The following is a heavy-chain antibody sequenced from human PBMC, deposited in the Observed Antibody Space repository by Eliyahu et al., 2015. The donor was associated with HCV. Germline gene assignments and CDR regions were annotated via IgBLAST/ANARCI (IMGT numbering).Heavy chain of an antibody. J-gene: IGHJ6*02. Sequence: EVQLVESGGVVVQPGGSLRLXCXASGFTXXXYTMPWVRQAPGKGLEWVSXISWDGGSTYYADSVKGRFTISRDNSKNSLYLQMNSLRTEDTALYYCAKDLHGDWNPTLSYYGMDVWGQGTTVTVSS. D-gene: IGHD2-21*02. V-gene: IGHV3-43*01. CDR2: ISWDGGST. CDR1: GFTXXXYT. CDR3: AKDLHGDWNPTLSYYGMDV.